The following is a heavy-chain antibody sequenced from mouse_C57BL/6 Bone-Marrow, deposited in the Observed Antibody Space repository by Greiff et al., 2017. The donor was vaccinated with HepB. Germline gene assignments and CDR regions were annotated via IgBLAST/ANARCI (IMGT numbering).Heavy chain of an antibody. CDR1: GFNIKDDY. CDR2: IDPENGDT. Sequence: VQLQQSGAELVRPGASVKLSCTASGFNIKDDYMHWVKQRPEQGLEWIGWIDPENGDTEYASKFQGKATITADTSSNTAYLQLSSLTSEDTAVYYCTPHYYGSHYWGQGTTLTVSS. CDR3: TPHYYGSHY. D-gene: IGHD1-1*01. J-gene: IGHJ2*01. V-gene: IGHV14-4*01.